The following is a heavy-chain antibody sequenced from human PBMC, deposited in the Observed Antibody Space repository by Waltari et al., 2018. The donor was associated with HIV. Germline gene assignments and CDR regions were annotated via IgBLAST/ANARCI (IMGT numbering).Heavy chain of an antibody. J-gene: IGHJ4*02. CDR1: GGSFSGYY. Sequence: QVQLQQWGAGLLKPSETLSLTCAVYGGSFSGYYWSWIRQPPGKGLEWIGEINHSGSTNYNPSLKSRVTISVDTSKNQFSLKLSSVTAADTAVYYCARGTTNRWLNTRVKGGPIDYWGQGTLVTVSS. D-gene: IGHD5-12*01. CDR3: ARGTTNRWLNTRVKGGPIDY. CDR2: INHSGST. V-gene: IGHV4-34*01.